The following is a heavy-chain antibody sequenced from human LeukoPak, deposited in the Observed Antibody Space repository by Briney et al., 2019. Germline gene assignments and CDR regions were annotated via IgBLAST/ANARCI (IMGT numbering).Heavy chain of an antibody. CDR1: GFSFSRYS. D-gene: IGHD2-2*01. CDR2: ISYDGSNE. J-gene: IGHJ6*02. V-gene: IGHV3-30*04. Sequence: GGSLRLSCAASGFSFSRYSMHWVRQAPGLGLEWVAAISYDGSNEYYAASVKGRFTSSRDNSMNTLYLQMNSLRAEDTAVYYCARRASSDCVTSRCYGGLYFLDFWGQGTTVTVSS. CDR3: ARRASSDCVTSRCYGGLYFLDF.